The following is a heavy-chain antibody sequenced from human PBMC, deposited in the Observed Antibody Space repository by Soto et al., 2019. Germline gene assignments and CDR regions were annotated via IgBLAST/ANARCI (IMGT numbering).Heavy chain of an antibody. CDR2: ISAYNGNT. CDR1: GYTFTSYG. CDR3: ASSMVITNFYFDY. D-gene: IGHD3-22*01. Sequence: GGPVKVSCKASGYTFTSYGISWVRQAPGQGLEWMGWISAYNGNTNYAQKLQGRVTMTTDTSTSTAYMELRSLRSDDTAVYYCASSMVITNFYFDYWGQGTLVTVSS. J-gene: IGHJ4*02. V-gene: IGHV1-18*04.